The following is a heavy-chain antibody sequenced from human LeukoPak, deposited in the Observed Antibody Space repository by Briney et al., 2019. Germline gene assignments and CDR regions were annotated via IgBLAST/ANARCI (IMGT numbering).Heavy chain of an antibody. V-gene: IGHV3-30-3*01. CDR3: ARNVDTAMVRALDY. Sequence: GGSLRLSCAASGFTFSSYAIHWVRQAPGKGLEWVAVISYDGSNKYYADSVKGRFTISRDNSKNTLYLQMNSLRAEDTAVYYCARNVDTAMVRALDYWGQGTLVTVSS. CDR1: GFTFSSYA. D-gene: IGHD5-18*01. CDR2: ISYDGSNK. J-gene: IGHJ4*02.